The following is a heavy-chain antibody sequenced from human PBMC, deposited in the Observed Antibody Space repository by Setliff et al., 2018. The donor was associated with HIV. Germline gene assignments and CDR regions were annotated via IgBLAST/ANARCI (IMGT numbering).Heavy chain of an antibody. D-gene: IGHD2-21*01. CDR3: VTRYCGESICPEFDY. CDR1: GFIFKTYD. V-gene: IGHV3-30*02. J-gene: IGHJ4*02. CDR2: IRFNGNDK. Sequence: GGSLRLSCATSGFIFKTYDIHWVRQAPGKGLEWVTFIRFNGNDKYYADSVKGRFTISRDNSKNTLDLQINSLRLEDTAVYYCVTRYCGESICPEFDYWGQGTLVTVSS.